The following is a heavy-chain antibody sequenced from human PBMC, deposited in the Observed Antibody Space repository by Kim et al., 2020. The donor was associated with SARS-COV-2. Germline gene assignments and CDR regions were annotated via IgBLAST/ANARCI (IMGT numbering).Heavy chain of an antibody. Sequence: SLSGRVTISVDTSKNQFSLKRSSVTAADTAVYYCARDLQGGYSYGHPLDYWGQGTLVTVSS. D-gene: IGHD5-18*01. J-gene: IGHJ4*02. V-gene: IGHV4-59*12. CDR3: ARDLQGGYSYGHPLDY.